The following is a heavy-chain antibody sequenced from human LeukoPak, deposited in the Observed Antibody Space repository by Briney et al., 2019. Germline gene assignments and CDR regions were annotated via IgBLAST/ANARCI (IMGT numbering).Heavy chain of an antibody. CDR1: GGSISGYF. D-gene: IGHD5-12*01. V-gene: IGHV4-4*07. CDR3: AREPTSGREPTSGRPLDY. CDR2: MYSTGSN. Sequence: SETLSLTCTVSGGSISGYFWTWIRQPAGKGLEWIGRMYSTGSNNYNPSLKRRVTMSLDTSKNHSSLNLTSVTAADTAVYYCAREPTSGREPTSGRPLDYWGQGTLVTVSS. J-gene: IGHJ4*02.